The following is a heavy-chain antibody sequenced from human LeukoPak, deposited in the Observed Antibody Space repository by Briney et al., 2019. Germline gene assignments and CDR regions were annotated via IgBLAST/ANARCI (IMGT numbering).Heavy chain of an antibody. CDR1: GFTFSSYA. D-gene: IGHD1-7*01. Sequence: GGSLRLSCAASGFTFSSYAMSWVRQAPGKGLEWVGRIKSKNDLGTTDYAVHVKDRFTISRDDSKNTLYLQMNSLKTEDTAVYYCTAENFLYAFDIWGQGTMVTVSS. V-gene: IGHV3-15*01. CDR2: IKSKNDLGTT. J-gene: IGHJ3*02. CDR3: TAENFLYAFDI.